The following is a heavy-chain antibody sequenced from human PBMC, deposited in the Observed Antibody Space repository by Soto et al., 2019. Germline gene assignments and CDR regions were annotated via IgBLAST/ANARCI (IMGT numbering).Heavy chain of an antibody. CDR3: AIPGAGGFDY. CDR1: GASISNTDW. J-gene: IGHJ4*02. Sequence: SETLSLTCAVSGASISNTDWWSWVRQPPGKGLEWIGEIYHSGTTNCDPSLKSRVTISLDKSKSLFSLTLTSLTAADTAVYYCAIPGAGGFDYCGQGTLVTVSS. D-gene: IGHD1-26*01. V-gene: IGHV4-4*02. CDR2: IYHSGTT.